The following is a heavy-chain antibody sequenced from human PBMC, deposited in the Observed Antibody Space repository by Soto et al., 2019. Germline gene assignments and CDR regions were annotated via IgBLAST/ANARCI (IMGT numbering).Heavy chain of an antibody. V-gene: IGHV1-2*02. CDR3: WVGNTGHYYYYGMDV. D-gene: IGHD2-8*02. J-gene: IGHJ6*02. CDR1: GYTFTGYY. Sequence: QVQLVQSGAEVKKPGASVKVSCKASGYTFTGYYMHWVRQAPGQGLEWMGWINPNSGGTNYAQKFQGRVTMTRDTSISTAYMELSRLRSDDTAVYYCWVGNTGHYYYYGMDVWGQGTTVTVSS. CDR2: INPNSGGT.